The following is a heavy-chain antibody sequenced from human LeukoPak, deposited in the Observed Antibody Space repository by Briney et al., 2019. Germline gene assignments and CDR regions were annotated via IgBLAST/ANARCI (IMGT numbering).Heavy chain of an antibody. D-gene: IGHD6-13*01. Sequence: GGSLRLSCAASGFTFSSYAMSWVRQAPGKGLEWVSGISPSGGITYYTDSVKGRFTISRDNSKNTLYLQMNSLRAEDTAVYYCAKRAAAALDYYYYMDVWGKGTTVTVSS. J-gene: IGHJ6*03. V-gene: IGHV3-23*01. CDR2: ISPSGGIT. CDR1: GFTFSSYA. CDR3: AKRAAAALDYYYYMDV.